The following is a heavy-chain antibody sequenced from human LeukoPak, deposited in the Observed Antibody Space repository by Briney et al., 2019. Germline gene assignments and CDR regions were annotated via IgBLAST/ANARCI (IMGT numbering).Heavy chain of an antibody. V-gene: IGHV4-59*01. CDR3: ARWNYDILTGYRYFDY. J-gene: IGHJ4*02. CDR2: FYYSRDT. CDR1: GGSMRGFY. Sequence: SETLSLTCTVSGGSMRGFYWSWIRQPPGKGVEWIGYFYYSRDTNYNPALKSRVTISVDTSKNQFSLEVNSLTAADTAVYYCARWNYDILTGYRYFDYWGQGTLVTVSS. D-gene: IGHD3-9*01.